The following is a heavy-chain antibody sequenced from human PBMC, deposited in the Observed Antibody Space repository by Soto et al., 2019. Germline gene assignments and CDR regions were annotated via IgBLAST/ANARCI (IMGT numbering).Heavy chain of an antibody. V-gene: IGHV4-34*01. CDR2: INHSGST. CDR1: GGSFSGYY. CDR3: AGAGPRITIFGVVIVSAVWFDP. Sequence: SETLSLTCAVYGGSFSGYYWSWIRQPPGKGLEWIGEINHSGSTNYNPSLKSRVTISVDTSKNQFSLKLSSVTAADTAVYYCAGAGPRITIFGVVIVSAVWFDPWGQGTLVTVSS. D-gene: IGHD3-3*01. J-gene: IGHJ5*02.